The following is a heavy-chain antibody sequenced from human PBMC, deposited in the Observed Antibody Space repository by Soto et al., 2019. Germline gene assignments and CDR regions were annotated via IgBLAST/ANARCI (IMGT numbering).Heavy chain of an antibody. CDR2: ISAYNGNT. CDR3: ARDLEVVATANNDY. D-gene: IGHD5-12*01. V-gene: IGHV1-18*01. CDR1: GYPFTSYV. J-gene: IGHJ4*02. Sequence: ASVKLSCKSSGYPFTSYVISWVRQAPGQGLEWMGWISAYNGNTNYAQKLQGRVTMTTDTSTSTAYMELRSLRSDDTAVYYCARDLEVVATANNDYWGQGTLVTVSS.